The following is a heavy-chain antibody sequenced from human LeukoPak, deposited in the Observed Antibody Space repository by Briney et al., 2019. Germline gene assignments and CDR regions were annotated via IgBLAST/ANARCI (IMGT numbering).Heavy chain of an antibody. CDR2: IYTSGST. Sequence: PSETLSLTCTVSGGSISSYYWSWIRQPAGKGLDWIGRIYTSGSTNYNPSLKSRVTISVDTSKNHFPLKLNSVTAADTAVYYCARHPGFGELLAHNHYFDYWGQGTLVTVSS. D-gene: IGHD3-10*01. CDR3: ARHPGFGELLAHNHYFDY. CDR1: GGSISSYY. V-gene: IGHV4-4*07. J-gene: IGHJ4*02.